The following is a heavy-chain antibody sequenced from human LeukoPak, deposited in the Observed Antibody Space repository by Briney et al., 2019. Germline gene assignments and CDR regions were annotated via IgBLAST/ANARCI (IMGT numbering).Heavy chain of an antibody. J-gene: IGHJ6*02. Sequence: GASVKVSCKASGYTFTSYGISWVRQAPGQGLEWMGWISAYNGNTNYAQKLQGRVTMTTDTSTSTAYMELRSLRSDDTAVYYCARDSSGWYAVYYYYGMDVWGQGTLVTVSS. CDR3: ARDSSGWYAVYYYYGMDV. CDR2: ISAYNGNT. D-gene: IGHD6-19*01. V-gene: IGHV1-18*04. CDR1: GYTFTSYG.